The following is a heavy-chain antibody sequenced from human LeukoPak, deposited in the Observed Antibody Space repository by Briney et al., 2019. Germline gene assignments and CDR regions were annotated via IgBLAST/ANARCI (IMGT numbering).Heavy chain of an antibody. V-gene: IGHV4-31*03. CDR3: ARRPRPDYYDSSGYYYYFDY. CDR1: GGSISSGGYY. CDR2: IYYSGST. J-gene: IGHJ4*02. D-gene: IGHD3-22*01. Sequence: SETLSLTCTVSGGSISSGGYYWSWIRQHPGKGLEWIGYIYYSGSTYYNPSLKSRVTISVDTSKNQFSLKLSSVTAADTAVYYCARRPRPDYYDSSGYYYYFDYWGQGTLVTVSS.